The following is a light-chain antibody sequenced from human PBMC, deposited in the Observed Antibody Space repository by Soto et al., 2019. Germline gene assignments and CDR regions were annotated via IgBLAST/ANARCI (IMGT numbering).Light chain of an antibody. CDR2: YDG. Sequence: SYELTQPPSVSVAPGKTARISCGGNSIGSNSVLWYQQKPGQAPVLVIYYDGDRPSGIPERFSGSNSGNTATLTISRVEAGDEADYYCLAWDTSEAWVFGGGTKLTVL. CDR3: LAWDTSEAWV. CDR1: SIGSNS. V-gene: IGLV3-21*04. J-gene: IGLJ3*02.